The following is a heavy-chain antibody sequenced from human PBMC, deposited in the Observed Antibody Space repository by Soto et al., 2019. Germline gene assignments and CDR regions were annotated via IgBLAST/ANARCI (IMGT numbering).Heavy chain of an antibody. J-gene: IGHJ4*02. Sequence: QVHLVQSGAEVKKPGASVKVSCKGSGYGFTTYGITWVRQAPGQGLEWMAWISAHNGNTNNAQKLQGRVTVTRDTSTCTAYMELRSLRSDDTAVYYCARGRYGDYWGQGALVTVSS. CDR3: ARGRYGDY. V-gene: IGHV1-18*01. CDR2: ISAHNGNT. CDR1: GYGFTTYG. D-gene: IGHD1-1*01.